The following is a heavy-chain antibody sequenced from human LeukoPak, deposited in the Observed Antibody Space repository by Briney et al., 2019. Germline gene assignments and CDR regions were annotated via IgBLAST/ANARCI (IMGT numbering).Heavy chain of an antibody. CDR2: ISYSGTA. V-gene: IGHV4-39*01. CDR1: GGSISSSSYY. CDR3: ARRGGSGWDFDY. J-gene: IGHJ4*02. Sequence: PSETLSLTCTVSGGSISSSSYYWGWIRQPPGKGLEWTGSISYSGTAYYNPSLTSRVTISLDTSKNQFSLRLTSVTAADTAVYYCARRGGSGWDFDYWGQGTLVTVSS. D-gene: IGHD6-19*01.